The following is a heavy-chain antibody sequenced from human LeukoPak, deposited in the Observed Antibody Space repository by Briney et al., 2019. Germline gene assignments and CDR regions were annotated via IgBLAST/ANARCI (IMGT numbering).Heavy chain of an antibody. J-gene: IGHJ4*02. CDR2: IKSKTDGGTT. CDR3: TTAYYGSGSYYNPAMDY. V-gene: IGHV3-15*01. CDR1: GXTFSNAW. D-gene: IGHD3-10*01. Sequence: PGGSLRLSCAASGXTFSNAWMSWVRQAPGKGLEWVGRIKSKTDGGTTDYAAPVKGRFTISRDDSKNTLYLQMNSLKTEDTAVYYCTTAYYGSGSYYNPAMDYWGQGTLVTVSS.